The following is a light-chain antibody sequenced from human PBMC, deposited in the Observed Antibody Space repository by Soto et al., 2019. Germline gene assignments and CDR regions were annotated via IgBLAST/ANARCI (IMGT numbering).Light chain of an antibody. J-gene: IGKJ1*01. Sequence: TQSPSSLSVSRGERATLSSRASQSVSDYLAWYQQRPGQAPRLLIYVASSRATGIPDRFSGSGSGTDFTLTISRLEPEDFAVYYCQQYGSSPMTFGQGTKVDIK. CDR2: VAS. CDR1: QSVSDY. V-gene: IGKV3-20*01. CDR3: QQYGSSPMT.